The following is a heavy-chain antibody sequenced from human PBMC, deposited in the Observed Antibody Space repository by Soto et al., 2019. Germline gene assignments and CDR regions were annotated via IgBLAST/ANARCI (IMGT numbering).Heavy chain of an antibody. V-gene: IGHV3-23*01. CDR1: GFTFSSYA. J-gene: IGHJ4*02. D-gene: IGHD2-2*01. CDR3: ARHRRYCSSTSCRLFDY. CDR2: ISGSGAST. Sequence: PGGSLRLSCAASGFTFSSYAMSWVRQAPGKGLEWVSAISGSGASTSYADSVKGRFTISRDNSKNTLYLHVNSLRAEDTAVYYCARHRRYCSSTSCRLFDYWGQGTLVTVSS.